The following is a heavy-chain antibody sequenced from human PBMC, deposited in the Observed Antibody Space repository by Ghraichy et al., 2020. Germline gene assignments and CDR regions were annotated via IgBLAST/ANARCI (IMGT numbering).Heavy chain of an antibody. V-gene: IGHV4-39*01. Sequence: SETLSLTCTVSGGSISSSSYYWGWIRQPPGKGLEWIGSIYYSGSTYYNPSLKSRVTISVDTSKNQFSLKLSSVTAADTAVYYCARREYSGYDRPPDAFDIWGQGTMVTVSS. D-gene: IGHD5-12*01. J-gene: IGHJ3*02. CDR2: IYYSGST. CDR1: GGSISSSSYY. CDR3: ARREYSGYDRPPDAFDI.